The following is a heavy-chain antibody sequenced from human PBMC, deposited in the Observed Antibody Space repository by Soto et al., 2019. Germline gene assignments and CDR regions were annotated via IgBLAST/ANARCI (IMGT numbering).Heavy chain of an antibody. CDR2: IYYTGST. CDR1: GDAISGVAYY. J-gene: IGHJ5*02. CDR3: ARDTGYYGRYKWFDP. D-gene: IGHD3-3*01. V-gene: IGHV4-31*03. Sequence: TLSLTCTVSGDAISGVAYYWSWIRQHPGKGVEWSGYIYYTGSTYYNPSLKSRVTISLDTSKNQFSLKLSPVTAADTAVYYCARDTGYYGRYKWFDPWGNGTLGIV.